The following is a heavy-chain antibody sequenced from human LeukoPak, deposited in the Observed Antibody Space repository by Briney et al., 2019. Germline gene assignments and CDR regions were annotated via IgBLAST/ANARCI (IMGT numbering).Heavy chain of an antibody. CDR2: IYTSGST. Sequence: SETLSLTCTVSGGAISSFYWSWIPQPAGKGLEWIGHIYTSGSTNYNPSLKSRVTISVDKSKNQFSLKLTSLTAADTAVYYCARRQVLDYWGHGILVTVSS. J-gene: IGHJ4*01. V-gene: IGHV4-4*07. CDR3: ARRQVLDY. CDR1: GGAISSFY.